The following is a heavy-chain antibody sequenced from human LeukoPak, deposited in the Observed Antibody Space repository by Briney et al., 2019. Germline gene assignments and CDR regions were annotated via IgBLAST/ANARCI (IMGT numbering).Heavy chain of an antibody. D-gene: IGHD2-2*01. V-gene: IGHV3-30-3*01. J-gene: IGHJ5*02. CDR1: GFTFSTYA. Sequence: GGSLRLSCAASGFTFSTYALHWVRQAPGKGLEWVAVISYDGSNIYYADSVKGRFTISRDNSKNTLYLQMNSLRAEDTAVYYCARDMHGGFDPWGQGTLVTVSS. CDR2: ISYDGSNI. CDR3: ARDMHGGFDP.